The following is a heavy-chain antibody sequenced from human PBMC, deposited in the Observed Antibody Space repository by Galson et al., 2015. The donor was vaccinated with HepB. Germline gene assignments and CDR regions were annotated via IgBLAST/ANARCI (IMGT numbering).Heavy chain of an antibody. CDR1: GFTFGDYA. CDR3: TRGSGYYYAGFDY. Sequence: SLRLSCADSGFTFGDYALSWIRQAPGKGLEWVGFIRSKAYGGTTEYAASVKGRFTISRDVSKSIAYLQMNSLKSGDTAVYYCTRGSGYYYAGFDYWGQGTLVTVSS. J-gene: IGHJ4*02. D-gene: IGHD3-22*01. V-gene: IGHV3-49*03. CDR2: IRSKAYGGTT.